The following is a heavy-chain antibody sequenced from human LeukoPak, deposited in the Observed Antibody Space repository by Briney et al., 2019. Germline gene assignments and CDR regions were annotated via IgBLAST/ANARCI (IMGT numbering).Heavy chain of an antibody. D-gene: IGHD2-15*01. CDR1: GFTFSSYG. CDR3: AKDQVGYCSGGSCHGGYGY. J-gene: IGHJ4*02. V-gene: IGHV3-30*18. Sequence: GGSLRLSCAASGFTFSSYGMHWVRQAPGKGLEWVAVISYDGSNKYYADSVKGRFTISRDISKNTLYLQMNSLRAEDTAVYYCAKDQVGYCSGGSCHGGYGYWGQGTLVTVSS. CDR2: ISYDGSNK.